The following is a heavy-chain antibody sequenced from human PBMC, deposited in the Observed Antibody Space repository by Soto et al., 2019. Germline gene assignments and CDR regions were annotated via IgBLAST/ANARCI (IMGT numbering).Heavy chain of an antibody. J-gene: IGHJ3*02. CDR2: IKSKTDGGTT. D-gene: IGHD2-2*01. CDR3: TTGPIVVVTEDAFDI. V-gene: IGHV3-15*01. CDR1: GFTFSNAW. Sequence: GGSLRLSCAASGFTFSNAWMSWVRQAPGKGLEWVGRIKSKTDGGTTDYAAPVKGRFTISRDDSKNTLYLQMNSLKTEDTAVYYCTTGPIVVVTEDAFDIWGQGTMVTVSS.